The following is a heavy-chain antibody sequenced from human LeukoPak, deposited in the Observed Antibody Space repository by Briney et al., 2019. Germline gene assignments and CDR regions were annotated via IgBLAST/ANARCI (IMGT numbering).Heavy chain of an antibody. V-gene: IGHV3-48*02. CDR1: GFTFSSYS. Sequence: PGGSLRLSCAASGFTFSSYSMNWVRQAPGKGLEWVSYISSSSSTIYYADSVKGRFTISRDNAKNSLYLQMNSLRDEDTAVYYCARDLIQGTQYDYVWGSYRYKYYYYYGMDVWGQGTTVTVSS. CDR2: ISSSSSTI. D-gene: IGHD3-16*02. CDR3: ARDLIQGTQYDYVWGSYRYKYYYYYGMDV. J-gene: IGHJ6*02.